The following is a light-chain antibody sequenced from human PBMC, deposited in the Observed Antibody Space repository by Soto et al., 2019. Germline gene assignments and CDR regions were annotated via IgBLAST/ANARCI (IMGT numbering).Light chain of an antibody. CDR1: QTVSRS. CDR3: QRTYNAPQIT. Sequence: EVVLTQSPATLSVSPGERATLSCRASQTVSRSLAWYQQRPGQAPRLLIYGASTRATGIPGRFSGSGSGTDFTLTISSLQPEDVATYYGQRTYNAPQITFGGGTKVDIK. CDR2: GAS. J-gene: IGKJ4*01. V-gene: IGKV3-15*01.